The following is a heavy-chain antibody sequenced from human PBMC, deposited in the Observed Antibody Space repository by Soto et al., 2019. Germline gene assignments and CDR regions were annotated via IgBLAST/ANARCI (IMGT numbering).Heavy chain of an antibody. CDR3: ARDSGYDFWSGSFRVHYFDY. V-gene: IGHV1-69*06. J-gene: IGHJ4*02. CDR1: GDSFSAHA. CDR2: IIPIFGTR. Sequence: QVQLVQSGAEVKKPGSSVKVSYKASGDSFSAHAVSWVRQAPGQGLEWMGAIIPIFGTRHYAQKFQGRVTITADKSTSTAYMELSSLRSEDTAIYYCARDSGYDFWSGSFRVHYFDYWGQGTLVNVSS. D-gene: IGHD3-3*01.